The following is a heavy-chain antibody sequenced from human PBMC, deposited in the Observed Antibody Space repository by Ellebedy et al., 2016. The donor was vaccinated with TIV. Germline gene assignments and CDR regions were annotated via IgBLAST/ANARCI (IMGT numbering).Heavy chain of an antibody. CDR3: AREGTGILDW. CDR1: GFPFSSHW. D-gene: IGHD3-3*01. V-gene: IGHV3-74*01. Sequence: GESLKIPCTASGFPFSSHWMHWVRQAPGQRLVWVSRISSDGSYTSYADSVKGRFTVSSDNAKNSLSLQMTSLRAEDTAVDYCAREGTGILDWWGQGTLVTVSS. CDR2: ISSDGSYT. J-gene: IGHJ4*02.